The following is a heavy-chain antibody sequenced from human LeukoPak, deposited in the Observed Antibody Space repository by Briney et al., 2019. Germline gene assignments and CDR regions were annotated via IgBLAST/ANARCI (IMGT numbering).Heavy chain of an antibody. J-gene: IGHJ5*02. D-gene: IGHD6-19*01. CDR3: ARDRDFAGIAVAGVKNWFDP. CDR2: IIPIFGTA. CDR1: GYTFTSYG. Sequence: ASVKVSCKASGYTFTSYGISWVRQAPGQGLEWMGGIIPIFGTANYAQKFQGRVTITADESTSTAYMELSSLRSEDTAVYYCARDRDFAGIAVAGVKNWFDPWGQGTLVTVSS. V-gene: IGHV1-69*13.